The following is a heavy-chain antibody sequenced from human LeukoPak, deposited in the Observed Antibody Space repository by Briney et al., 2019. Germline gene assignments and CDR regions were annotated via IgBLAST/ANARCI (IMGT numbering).Heavy chain of an antibody. V-gene: IGHV3-7*05. Sequence: PGGSLRLSCAASGFTFSSFWMTWARQAPGKGLEWVANIKQDGSEKYYVDSVKGRFTISGDNAKNSLYLQMNSLRAEDTAVYYCARERGMGSWGQGTLVTVSS. CDR2: IKQDGSEK. J-gene: IGHJ5*02. CDR1: GFTFSSFW. CDR3: ARERGMGS. D-gene: IGHD3-16*01.